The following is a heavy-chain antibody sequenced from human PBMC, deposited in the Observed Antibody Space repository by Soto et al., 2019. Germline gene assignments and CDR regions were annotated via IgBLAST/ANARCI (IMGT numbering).Heavy chain of an antibody. D-gene: IGHD7-27*01. CDR3: AREAGRTGDLDY. V-gene: IGHV1-3*01. Sequence: QVQVVQSGAEVKKPGDSVKVSCRASGYTFTGHAIHWVRQAPGQSLEWMGWNDGGNGRTQYAQRFQGRVTLTRDTPAITAYMELRSLTSEDTAVYYCAREAGRTGDLDYWGQGTLVTVSS. CDR1: GYTFTGHA. J-gene: IGHJ4*02. CDR2: NDGGNGRT.